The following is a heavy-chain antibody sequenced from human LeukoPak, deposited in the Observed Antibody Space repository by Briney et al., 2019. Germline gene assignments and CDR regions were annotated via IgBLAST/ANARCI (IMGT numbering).Heavy chain of an antibody. D-gene: IGHD5-12*01. V-gene: IGHV4-39*01. Sequence: SETLPLTCTVSGGSIISSVYFWAWIRQPPGKGLEWIGSIYYSGRTSYNPPLKSRVTISVDTSKNQFSLKLSSVTAADTAVYFCARRRGYDYVWFDPWGQGTLVTVSS. CDR2: IYYSGRT. CDR3: ARRRGYDYVWFDP. CDR1: GGSIISSVYF. J-gene: IGHJ5*02.